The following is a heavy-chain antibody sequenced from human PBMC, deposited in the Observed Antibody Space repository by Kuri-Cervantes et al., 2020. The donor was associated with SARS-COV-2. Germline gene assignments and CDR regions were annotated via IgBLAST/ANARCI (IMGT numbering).Heavy chain of an antibody. CDR2: IYTGDKT. D-gene: IGHD3-10*01. CDR3: ARGKTMVRGENYYYMDV. V-gene: IGHV3-53*01. J-gene: IGHJ6*03. Sequence: GGSLRLSCAASGFTVSGNYMSWVRQAPEKGLEWLSVIYTGDKTYYADSVKGRFTISRDNSKNTVYLQMNSLRAEDTAVYYCARGKTMVRGENYYYMDVWGKGTTVTVSS. CDR1: GFTVSGNY.